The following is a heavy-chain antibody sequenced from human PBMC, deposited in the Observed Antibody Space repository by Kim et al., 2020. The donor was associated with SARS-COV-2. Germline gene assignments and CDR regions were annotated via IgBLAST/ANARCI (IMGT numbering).Heavy chain of an antibody. J-gene: IGHJ4*02. V-gene: IGHV1-3*01. D-gene: IGHD7-27*01. CDR2: T. CDR3: AREVSTGDHDY. Sequence: TKDSQNFQGRVTITRDTSAGTAYMELSSLRSEDTAVYYCAREVSTGDHDYWGQGTLVTVSS.